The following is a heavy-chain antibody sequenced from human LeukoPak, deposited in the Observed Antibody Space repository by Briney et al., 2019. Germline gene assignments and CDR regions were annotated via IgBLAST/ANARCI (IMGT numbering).Heavy chain of an antibody. CDR2: VNSDGSST. CDR3: ARAPYYDFWSGYGWFDP. CDR1: GFTFSSYW. J-gene: IGHJ5*02. D-gene: IGHD3-3*01. V-gene: IGHV3-74*01. Sequence: GGSLRLSCAASGFTFSSYWMHWVRQAPGKGLVWVSRVNSDGSSTSYADSVKGRFTISRDNAKNTLYLQMNSLRAEDTAVYYCARAPYYDFWSGYGWFDPWGQGTLVTVSS.